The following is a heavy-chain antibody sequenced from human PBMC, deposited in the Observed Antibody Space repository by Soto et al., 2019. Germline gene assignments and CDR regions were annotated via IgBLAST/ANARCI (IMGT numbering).Heavy chain of an antibody. D-gene: IGHD2-2*01. V-gene: IGHV1-3*01. CDR1: GYTFTSYY. CDR2: INAGNGNT. CDR3: ARDGGIVLLPAALGMDV. Sequence: ASVKVSCKASGYTFTSYYMHWVRQAPGQRLEWMGWINAGNGNTKYSQKFQGRVTITRDTSASTAYMELSSLRSEDTAVYYCARDGGIVLLPAALGMDVWGQGTTVTVSS. J-gene: IGHJ6*02.